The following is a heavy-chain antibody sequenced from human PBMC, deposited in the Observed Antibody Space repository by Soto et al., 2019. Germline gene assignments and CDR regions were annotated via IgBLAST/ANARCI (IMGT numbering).Heavy chain of an antibody. J-gene: IGHJ3*02. CDR1: GDSVSSNSAA. V-gene: IGHV6-1*01. CDR3: ARGDVIDI. CDR2: TYYRSKWKT. Sequence: SQTLSLTCAISGDSVSSNSAAWSWVRQSPSRGLEWLGRTYYRSKWKTDYAVSVRGRITINPDTSKNQFSLQLNSVTPGDTAVYYCARGDVIDIWGRGTMVTVSS.